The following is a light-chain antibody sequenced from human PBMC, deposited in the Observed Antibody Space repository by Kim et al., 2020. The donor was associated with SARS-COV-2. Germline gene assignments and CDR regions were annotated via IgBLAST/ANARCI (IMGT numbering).Light chain of an antibody. CDR3: QQYNNWPRT. J-gene: IGKJ1*01. CDR1: QSVSGN. Sequence: EIVMTQSPATLSVSPGERATLSCRASQSVSGNLAWYQQKPGQAPRLLIYGASTRATGIPARISGSGSGTEFTLTISSLQSEDFAVYYCQQYNNWPRTFGQGTKVDIK. CDR2: GAS. V-gene: IGKV3-15*01.